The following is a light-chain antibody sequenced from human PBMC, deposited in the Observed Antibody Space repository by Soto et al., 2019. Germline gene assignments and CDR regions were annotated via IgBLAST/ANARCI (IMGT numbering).Light chain of an antibody. CDR3: QRTYTSPNT. Sequence: DIQLTQSPSSLSASVGDRVTITGRVSQVISSYLNWYRQKPGKVPKLLIYSASNLQSGVTSRFSGSGAETDFTLTISSLQPEDVATYYGQRTYTSPNTFGQGTKLEIK. V-gene: IGKV1-27*01. CDR2: SAS. J-gene: IGKJ2*01. CDR1: QVISSY.